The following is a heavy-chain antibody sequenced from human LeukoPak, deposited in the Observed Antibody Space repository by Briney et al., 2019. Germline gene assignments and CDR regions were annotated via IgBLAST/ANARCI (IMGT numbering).Heavy chain of an antibody. CDR3: ARDKSSGYWFIEY. J-gene: IGHJ4*02. Sequence: GGSLRLSCAASRFTFCSLLMHSVRQAPGQGLVWCSRINRDGSSTNYADGVKGRFTVSRDNAKNTMYLQVNRLRAEDTAVYYCARDKSSGYWFIEYWGQGTLVTVSS. CDR1: RFTFCSLL. D-gene: IGHD3-22*01. CDR2: INRDGSST. V-gene: IGHV3-74*01.